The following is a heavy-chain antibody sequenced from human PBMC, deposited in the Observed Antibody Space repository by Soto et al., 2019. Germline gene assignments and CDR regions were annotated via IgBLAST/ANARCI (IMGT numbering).Heavy chain of an antibody. J-gene: IGHJ6*02. Sequence: GGSLRISFAASGFTFSGDWMSWVRQDPGKGLEGVANIKEDGRQKYYVDSVKGRFTISRDNAKNSLYLQVNSLRAADMAVYYCGRVIYSETYYDPYDSGLAVWGQGTTVPVSS. CDR3: GRVIYSETYYDPYDSGLAV. CDR2: IKEDGRQK. V-gene: IGHV3-7*05. CDR1: GFTFSGDW. D-gene: IGHD1-26*01.